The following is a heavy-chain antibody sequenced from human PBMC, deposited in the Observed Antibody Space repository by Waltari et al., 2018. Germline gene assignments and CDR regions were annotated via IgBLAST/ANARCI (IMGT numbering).Heavy chain of an antibody. Sequence: QVQLVQSGAEVKPPGSSVTVSCTAAVCRFPTFGLSWVRQAPGQGLEWMGGIIPTFQKVAYAQEFQGRVSITADDYTGTAYMELTSLRFEDTAVYYCAGGTPLRFFVHWGQGTRVTVSP. CDR2: IIPTFQKV. CDR1: VCRFPTFG. J-gene: IGHJ4*02. V-gene: IGHV1-69*01. CDR3: AGGTPLRFFVH.